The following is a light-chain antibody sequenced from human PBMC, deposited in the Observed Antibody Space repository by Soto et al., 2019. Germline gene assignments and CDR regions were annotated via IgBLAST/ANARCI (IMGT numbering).Light chain of an antibody. CDR3: QQYGRSPL. Sequence: ENVLTQSPGTLSLSPGETASLSCRASRGVGTSYLAWYQQKPGQAPRLLLYGTSNRATGIPDRFSGSGSGTDFTLTISGLEPEDFAVYLCQQYGRSPLFGQGTKLEIK. V-gene: IGKV3-20*01. J-gene: IGKJ2*01. CDR2: GTS. CDR1: RGVGTSY.